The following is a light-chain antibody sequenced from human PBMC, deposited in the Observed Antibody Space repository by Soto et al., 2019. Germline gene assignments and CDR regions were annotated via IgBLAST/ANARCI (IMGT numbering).Light chain of an antibody. V-gene: IGKV3-11*01. CDR1: QSVSSY. Sequence: EIVLTQSPATLSLSPGERATLSCRASQSVSSYLGWYQQKPGQPPRLLIYDASNRATGIPARFSGSGSGTDFTLTISSLEPEDFAIYYCHQRSTWPPTFGGGTKVEIK. CDR2: DAS. CDR3: HQRSTWPPT. J-gene: IGKJ4*01.